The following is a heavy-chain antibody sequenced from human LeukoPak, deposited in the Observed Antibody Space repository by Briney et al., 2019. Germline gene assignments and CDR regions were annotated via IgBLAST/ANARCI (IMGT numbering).Heavy chain of an antibody. CDR1: GFTFGDYA. V-gene: IGHV3-49*04. D-gene: IGHD5-18*01. J-gene: IGHJ4*02. CDR3: TRDLEYSYGTSDY. CDR2: IRSKAYGGTT. Sequence: GGSLRLSCTAPGFTFGDYAMSWVRQAPGKGLEWVGFIRSKAYGGTTEYAASVKGRFTISRDDSKSIAYLQMNSLKTEDTAVYYCTRDLEYSYGTSDYWGQGTLVTVSS.